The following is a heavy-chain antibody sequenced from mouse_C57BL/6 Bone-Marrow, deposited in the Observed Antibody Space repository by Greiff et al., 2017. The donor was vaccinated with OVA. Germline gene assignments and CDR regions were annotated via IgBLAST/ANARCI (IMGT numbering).Heavy chain of an antibody. CDR2: IHPNSGST. V-gene: IGHV1-64*01. D-gene: IGHD1-1*01. Sequence: QVQLQQPGAELVKPGASVKLSCKASGYTFTSYWMHWVKQRPGQGLEWIGMIHPNSGSTNYNEKFKSKATLTVDKSSNTSYMQLSSLTSEDSAVYYCASSLSPTVVATRAMDYWGQGTSVTVSS. CDR1: GYTFTSYW. J-gene: IGHJ4*01. CDR3: ASSLSPTVVATRAMDY.